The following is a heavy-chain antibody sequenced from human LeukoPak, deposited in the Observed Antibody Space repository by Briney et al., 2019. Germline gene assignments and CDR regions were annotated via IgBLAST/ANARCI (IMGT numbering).Heavy chain of an antibody. CDR2: ISSNGGST. Sequence: GGSLRLSCSASGFTFSSYAMHWVRQAPGKGLEYVSVISSNGGSTYYADSVKGRFTISRDNSKNTLYLQMSSLRAEDTAVYYCVKDGTTDGGYGDFDYWGQGTLVTVSS. CDR1: GFTFSSYA. D-gene: IGHD5-12*01. CDR3: VKDGTTDGGYGDFDY. V-gene: IGHV3-64D*06. J-gene: IGHJ4*02.